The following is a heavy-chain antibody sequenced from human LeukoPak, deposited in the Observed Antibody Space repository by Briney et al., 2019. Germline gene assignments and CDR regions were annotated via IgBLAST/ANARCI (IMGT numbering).Heavy chain of an antibody. CDR2: IKQDGSEK. V-gene: IGHV3-7*04. J-gene: IGHJ4*02. CDR1: RFTFSNYW. CDR3: ARDRCSSTSCFIDY. D-gene: IGHD2-2*01. Sequence: PGGSLRLSCAVSRFTFSNYWMSWVRQAPGKGLEWVANIKQDGSEKYYADSVKGRFTISRDNAKNSLYLQMNSLRAEDRAVYYCARDRCSSTSCFIDYWGQGTLVTVSS.